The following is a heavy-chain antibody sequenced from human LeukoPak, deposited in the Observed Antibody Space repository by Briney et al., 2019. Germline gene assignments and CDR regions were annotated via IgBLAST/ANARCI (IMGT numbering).Heavy chain of an antibody. D-gene: IGHD2-2*01. CDR2: IYPRDGST. CDR3: ARSALGYCSSTRCFGFDY. Sequence: ASVKVSCKASGYSFTSNYIHWVRQAPGQGLEWMGMIYPRDGSTSYAQKFQGRVTITADESTSTAYMELSSLRSEDTAVYYCARSALGYCSSTRCFGFDYWGQGTLVTVSS. J-gene: IGHJ4*02. V-gene: IGHV1-46*01. CDR1: GYSFTSNY.